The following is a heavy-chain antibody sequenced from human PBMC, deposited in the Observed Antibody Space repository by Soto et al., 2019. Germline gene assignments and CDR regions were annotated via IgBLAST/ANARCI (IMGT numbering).Heavy chain of an antibody. CDR2: ISAHNCNT. Sequence: ASVKVAWKASGYTLTSYGISWVRQAQGQGLQWMGCISAHNCNTNYAQKLQGRVTMTTHTSTSTASMELMSLSSDDTAVYYCARGYFDSPNSYSMDVWGKGTTVTVSS. CDR3: ARGYFDSPNSYSMDV. V-gene: IGHV1-18*01. CDR1: GYTLTSYG. D-gene: IGHD3-9*01. J-gene: IGHJ6*03.